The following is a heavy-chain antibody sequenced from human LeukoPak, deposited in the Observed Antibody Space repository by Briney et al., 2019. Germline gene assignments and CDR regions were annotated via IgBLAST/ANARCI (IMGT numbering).Heavy chain of an antibody. CDR1: GFTFSSYA. V-gene: IGHV3-23*01. D-gene: IGHD2-21*01. J-gene: IGHJ4*02. CDR2: ISGSGGST. Sequence: GGSLRLSCAASGFTFSSYAMSWVRQAPGKGLEGVSAISGSGGSTYYADSVKGRFTISRDNSKNTLYLQMNSLRAEDTAVYYCAKFLPTHIVVANYYFDYWGQGTLVTVSS. CDR3: AKFLPTHIVVANYYFDY.